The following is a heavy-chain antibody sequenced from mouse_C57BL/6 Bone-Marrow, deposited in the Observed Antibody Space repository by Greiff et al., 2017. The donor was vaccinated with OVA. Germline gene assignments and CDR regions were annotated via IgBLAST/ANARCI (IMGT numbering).Heavy chain of an antibody. J-gene: IGHJ2*01. D-gene: IGHD1-1*01. V-gene: IGHV1-5*01. CDR3: TRSPYYGSSYGRDY. CDR1: GYTFTSYW. Sequence: EVQLQQSGTVLARPGASVKMSCKTSGYTFTSYWMHWVKQRPGQGLEWIGAIYPGNSDTSYNQKFKGKAKLTAVTSASTAYMELSSLTNEDSAVYYCTRSPYYGSSYGRDYWGQGTTLTVSS. CDR2: IYPGNSDT.